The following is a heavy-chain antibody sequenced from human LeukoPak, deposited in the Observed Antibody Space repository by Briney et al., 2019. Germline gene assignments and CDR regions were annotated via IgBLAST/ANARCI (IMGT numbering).Heavy chain of an antibody. CDR3: ARDLDHYYDSSGMDY. V-gene: IGHV3-74*01. CDR2: INSDGSST. D-gene: IGHD3-22*01. J-gene: IGHJ4*02. Sequence: GGSLRLSCAASGFTFSSYWMHWVRQAPGKGLVWVSRINSDGSSTSYADSVKGRFTISRDNAKNTLYLQMNSLRAEDTAAYYCARDLDHYYDSSGMDYWGQGTLVTVSS. CDR1: GFTFSSYW.